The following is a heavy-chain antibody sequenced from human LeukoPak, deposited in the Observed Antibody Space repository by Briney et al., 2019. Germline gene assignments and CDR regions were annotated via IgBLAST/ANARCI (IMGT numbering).Heavy chain of an antibody. CDR3: AKGYTYYYDSSGYYYFDY. J-gene: IGHJ4*02. Sequence: GGSLRLSCAASGFTFSSYWMHWVRQAPGKGLEWVSAISGSGGSTYFADSVKGRFTISRDNSKNTLYLQMNSLRAEDTAVYYCAKGYTYYYDSSGYYYFDYWGQGTLVTVSS. V-gene: IGHV3-23*01. CDR1: GFTFSSYW. CDR2: ISGSGGST. D-gene: IGHD3-22*01.